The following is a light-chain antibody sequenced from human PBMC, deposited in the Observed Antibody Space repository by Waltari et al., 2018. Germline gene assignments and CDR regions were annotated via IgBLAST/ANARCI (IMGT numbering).Light chain of an antibody. J-gene: IGLJ3*02. CDR3: QAWDSTGE. CDR1: NLGNKY. CDR2: QDA. Sequence: SYELTQPPSVSVSPGQTATITCSGDNLGNKYACWYQQKPGQSPVVVIYQDAKRPSGIPERFSGSNSGNTATLTISETQAMDEADYYCQAWDSTGEFGGGTKLTVL. V-gene: IGLV3-1*01.